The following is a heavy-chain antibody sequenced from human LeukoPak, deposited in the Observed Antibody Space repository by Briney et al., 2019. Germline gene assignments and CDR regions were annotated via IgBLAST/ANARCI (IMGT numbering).Heavy chain of an antibody. CDR1: GFTFSSYS. Sequence: PGGSLRLSCAASGFTFSSYSMNWVRQAPGKGLEWVSSISSSSSYIYYADSVKGRFTISRDNAKNPLYLQMNSLRAEDTALYYCARDLSSGWYYFDYWGQGTLVTVSS. J-gene: IGHJ4*02. D-gene: IGHD6-19*01. CDR2: ISSSSSYI. V-gene: IGHV3-21*01. CDR3: ARDLSSGWYYFDY.